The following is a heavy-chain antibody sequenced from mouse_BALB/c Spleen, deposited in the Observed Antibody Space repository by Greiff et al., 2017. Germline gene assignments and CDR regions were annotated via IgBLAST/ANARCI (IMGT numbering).Heavy chain of an antibody. V-gene: IGHV5-12-1*01. CDR3: ARQEDDGYFGGFAY. Sequence: EVKLVESGGGLVKPGGSLKLSCAASGFAFSSYDMSWVRQTPEKRLEWVAYISSGGGSTYYPDTVKGRFTISRDNAKNTLYLQMSSLKSEDTAMYYCARQEDDGYFGGFAYWGQGTLVTVSA. CDR1: GFAFSSYD. J-gene: IGHJ3*01. CDR2: ISSGGGST. D-gene: IGHD2-3*01.